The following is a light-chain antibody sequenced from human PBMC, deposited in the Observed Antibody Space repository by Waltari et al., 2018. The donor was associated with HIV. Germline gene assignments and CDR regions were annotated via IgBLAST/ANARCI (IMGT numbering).Light chain of an antibody. CDR2: SAF. CDR1: RDISTS. Sequence: EIQIAQPPLNVSLHVEGPVTPTCRASRDISTSLAWYQVKPGRAPNILIYSAFHLATGVPSRFGGSGSGTEFTLTISSLQPEDFATYYCQQEDSFPQTFGEGTRVDMK. J-gene: IGKJ1*01. V-gene: IGKV1-12*01. CDR3: QQEDSFPQT.